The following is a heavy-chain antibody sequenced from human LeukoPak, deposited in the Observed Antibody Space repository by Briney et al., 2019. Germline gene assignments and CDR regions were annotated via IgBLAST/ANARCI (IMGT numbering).Heavy chain of an antibody. J-gene: IGHJ4*02. Sequence: PSETLSLTCTVSGGSISSGGYYWSWLRQHPGKGLEWIGYIYYSGSTYYNPSLKSRVTISVDTSKNQFSLKLSSVTAADTAVYYCARGDYYDSSGVFDYWGQGTLVTVSS. CDR3: ARGDYYDSSGVFDY. D-gene: IGHD3-22*01. V-gene: IGHV4-31*03. CDR1: GGSISSGGYY. CDR2: IYYSGST.